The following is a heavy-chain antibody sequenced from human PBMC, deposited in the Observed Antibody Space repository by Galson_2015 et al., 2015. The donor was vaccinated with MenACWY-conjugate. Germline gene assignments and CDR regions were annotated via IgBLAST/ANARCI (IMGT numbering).Heavy chain of an antibody. CDR1: GFTFSSYG. CDR3: AKGGVATRLEGWFDP. Sequence: SLRLSCAASGFTFSSYGMHWVRQAPGKGLEWVAVISYDGSNKYYADSVKGRFTISRDNSKNTLYLQMNSLRAEDTAVYYCAKGGVATRLEGWFDPWGQGTLVTVSS. J-gene: IGHJ5*02. V-gene: IGHV3-30*18. D-gene: IGHD5-12*01. CDR2: ISYDGSNK.